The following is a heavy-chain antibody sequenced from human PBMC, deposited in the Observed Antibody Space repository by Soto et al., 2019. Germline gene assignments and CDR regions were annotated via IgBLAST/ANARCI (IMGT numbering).Heavy chain of an antibody. J-gene: IGHJ4*02. CDR1: GGSISSYY. V-gene: IGHV4-59*01. D-gene: IGHD4-17*01. CDR2: IYYGGST. CDR3: ARFSPTTVTTRTQYFDY. Sequence: SETLSLTCTVSGGSISSYYWSWIRQPPGKGLEWIGYIYYGGSTNYNPSLKSRVTISVDTSKNQFSLKLSSVTAADTAVYYCARFSPTTVTTRTQYFDYWGQGTLVTVSS.